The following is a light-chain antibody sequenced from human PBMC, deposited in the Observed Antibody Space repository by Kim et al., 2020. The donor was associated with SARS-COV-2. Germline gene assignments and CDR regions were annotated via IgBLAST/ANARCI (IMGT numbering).Light chain of an antibody. CDR1: QSVSNY. J-gene: IGKJ1*01. Sequence: SAGERATLTCRANQSVSNYLAWYQQKPGQVPRLLIHAASDRATGIPARFSGSGSGTDFTLTISSLEPEDFAAYYCQKRSDGPTTFGQGTKVEIK. CDR2: AAS. CDR3: QKRSDGPTT. V-gene: IGKV3-11*01.